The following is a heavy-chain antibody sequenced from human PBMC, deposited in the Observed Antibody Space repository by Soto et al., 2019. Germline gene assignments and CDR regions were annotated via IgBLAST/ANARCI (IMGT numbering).Heavy chain of an antibody. CDR1: GFIFSSYA. CDR2: ISYDGSNK. V-gene: IGHV3-30-3*01. D-gene: IGHD4-17*01. Sequence: QVHLVESGGGVVKPGRSLRLSCAAAGFIFSSYAMHWVRQAPGKGLEWVAVISYDGSNKYYADSVKGRFTISRDNSKNSLYLQMNSLRAEDTAVYYCARDPAFYGGNSDLFAYWGQGTLVTVSS. CDR3: ARDPAFYGGNSDLFAY. J-gene: IGHJ4*02.